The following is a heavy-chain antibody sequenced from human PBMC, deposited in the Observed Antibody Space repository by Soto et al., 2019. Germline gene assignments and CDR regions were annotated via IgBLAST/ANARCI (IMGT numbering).Heavy chain of an antibody. CDR1: GGSISSYY. CDR3: ARHRARYSSSVSFDY. J-gene: IGHJ4*02. D-gene: IGHD6-6*01. V-gene: IGHV4-59*08. CDR2: IYYSGST. Sequence: PSETLSLTCTVSGGSISSYYWSWIRQPPGKGLEWIGYIYYSGSTNYNPSLKSRVTISVDTSKNQFSLKLSSVTAADTAVYYCARHRARYSSSVSFDYWGQETLVTVSS.